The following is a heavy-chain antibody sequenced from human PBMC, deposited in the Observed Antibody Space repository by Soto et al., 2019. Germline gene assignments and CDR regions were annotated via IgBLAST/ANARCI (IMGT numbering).Heavy chain of an antibody. CDR2: IIPIFGTA. Sequence: SVKVSCKASGGTFSSYAITWVRQAPGQGLEWMGGIIPIFGTANYAQKFQARVTITADESTSIAYMELSSLRSEDTAVYYCARDRGPSSGYYPYWFDPWGQGTLVTVSS. V-gene: IGHV1-69*13. CDR1: GGTFSSYA. J-gene: IGHJ5*02. CDR3: ARDRGPSSGYYPYWFDP. D-gene: IGHD3-22*01.